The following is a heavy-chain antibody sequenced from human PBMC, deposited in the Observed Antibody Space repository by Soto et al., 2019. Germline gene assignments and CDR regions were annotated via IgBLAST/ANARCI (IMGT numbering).Heavy chain of an antibody. D-gene: IGHD6-19*01. CDR3: AREIAVAGKTSEVFDI. Sequence: ASVKVSCKASGYTFTSSGISWVRQAPGQGLEWMGWISAYNGNTNYAQKLQGRVTRTTDTSTSTAYMELRSLRSDDTAVYYCAREIAVAGKTSEVFDIWCQGTMVTGS. V-gene: IGHV1-18*01. J-gene: IGHJ3*02. CDR2: ISAYNGNT. CDR1: GYTFTSSG.